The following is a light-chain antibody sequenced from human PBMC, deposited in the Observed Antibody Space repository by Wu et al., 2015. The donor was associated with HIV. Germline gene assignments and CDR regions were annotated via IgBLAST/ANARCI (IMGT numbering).Light chain of an antibody. CDR1: LNISNY. J-gene: IGKJ4*01. Sequence: AVRVTQSPSSLSASTGDRVTITCRASLNISNYLAWYQQKAGKAPSLLIYSTSTLHSGVPSRFSGSGSGTDFTLTISCLQSEDFATYYCQQYYNYPLTFGEGTKVEIK. CDR3: QQYYNYPLT. V-gene: IGKV1-8*01. CDR2: STS.